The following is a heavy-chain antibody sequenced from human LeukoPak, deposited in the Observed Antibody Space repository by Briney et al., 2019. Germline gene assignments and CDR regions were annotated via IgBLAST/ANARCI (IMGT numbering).Heavy chain of an antibody. CDR2: IYHSGST. CDR3: ARGGDIAAAPGFDY. J-gene: IGHJ4*02. CDR1: GGSISSYY. V-gene: IGHV4-59*12. Sequence: SETLSLTCTVSGGSISSYYWSWIRQPPGKGLEWIGEIYHSGSTNYNPSLKSRVTISVDKSKNQFSLKLSSVTAADTAVYYCARGGDIAAAPGFDYWGQGTLVTVSS. D-gene: IGHD6-13*01.